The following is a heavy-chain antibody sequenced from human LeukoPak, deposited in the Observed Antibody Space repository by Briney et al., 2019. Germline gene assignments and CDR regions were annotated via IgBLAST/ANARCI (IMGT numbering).Heavy chain of an antibody. CDR2: INPNSGGT. V-gene: IGHV1-2*02. J-gene: IGHJ4*02. CDR1: GYTFTGYY. Sequence: ASVKVSCKASGYTFTGYYMHWVRQAPGQGLEWMGWINPNSGGTNYAQKFQGRVTMTRDTSISKAYSELSSLGSADTAVYYCAGDRFVYGSGSYFRGPDYWGQGTLVTVSS. D-gene: IGHD3-10*01. CDR3: AGDRFVYGSGSYFRGPDY.